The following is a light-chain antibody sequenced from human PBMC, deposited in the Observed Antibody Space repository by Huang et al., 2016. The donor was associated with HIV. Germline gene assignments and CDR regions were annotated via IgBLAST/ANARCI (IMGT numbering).Light chain of an antibody. V-gene: IGKV4-1*01. CDR2: WAS. J-gene: IGKJ1*01. Sequence: DIIMTQSPDSLAVSLGERATRNCRSSQSVYSSSTSKDYMAWFQQKPGQPPRLLLFWASTREAGVPDRFSGSVSGTHFTLTIANLEAEDAAIYYCQQYYSSPQTFGQGTRVEVK. CDR3: QQYYSSPQT. CDR1: QSVYSSSTSKDY.